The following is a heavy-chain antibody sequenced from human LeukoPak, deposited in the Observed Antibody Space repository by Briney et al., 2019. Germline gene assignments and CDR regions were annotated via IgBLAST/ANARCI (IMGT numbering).Heavy chain of an antibody. Sequence: SETLSLTCTVSRGSISSRGYYWRWIRQPPGKGLEWLGYIYHSGSTYYNPSLKSRVTISVDRSKNQFSLKLSSVTAADTAVYYCARESGAAFDIWGQGTMVTVSS. V-gene: IGHV4-30-2*01. CDR3: ARESGAAFDI. J-gene: IGHJ3*02. CDR1: RGSISSRGYY. CDR2: IYHSGST.